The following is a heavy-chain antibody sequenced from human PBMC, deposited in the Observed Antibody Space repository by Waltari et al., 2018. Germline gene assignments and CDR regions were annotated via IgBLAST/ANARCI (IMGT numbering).Heavy chain of an antibody. V-gene: IGHV3-7*01. Sequence: EVQLVESGGGLVQPGGSLRLACAAAGFTFSSYWMTWVRQAPGEGVEWVDNIRQDGSVKYYVDSVRGRFTISRDNAKNSLYLQMNILRAEDTAVYYCARDSGYSGYNSYSFDYWGQGTLVTVSS. CDR3: ARDSGYSGYNSYSFDY. D-gene: IGHD5-12*01. CDR1: GFTFSSYW. CDR2: IRQDGSVK. J-gene: IGHJ4*02.